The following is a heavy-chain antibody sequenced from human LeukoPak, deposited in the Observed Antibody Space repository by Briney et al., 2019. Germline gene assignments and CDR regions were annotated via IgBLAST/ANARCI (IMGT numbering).Heavy chain of an antibody. Sequence: SGGSLRLSCAACGFTFSSYWMSWVRQAPGKGLEWVANIKQDGSEKYYVDSVKGRFTISRDNAKNSLYLQMNSLRAEDTAVYYCARYGHSSSSPFDYWGQGTLVTVSS. CDR3: ARYGHSSSSPFDY. CDR2: IKQDGSEK. CDR1: GFTFSSYW. D-gene: IGHD6-6*01. J-gene: IGHJ4*02. V-gene: IGHV3-7*01.